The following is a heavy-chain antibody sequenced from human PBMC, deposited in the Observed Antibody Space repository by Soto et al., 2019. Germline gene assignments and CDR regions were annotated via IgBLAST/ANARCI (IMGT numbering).Heavy chain of an antibody. J-gene: IGHJ5*02. V-gene: IGHV4-59*01. Sequence: SETLSLTCTVSGGSINTYYWSWIRQPPGKGLEWIGNIHYSGTTNYNPSLRSRVTLSVDTSKNQFSLKVDSVTAADTAVYYCAREATYCSGGSCYDYETIGFDPWGQGTLVTVSS. D-gene: IGHD2-15*01. CDR2: IHYSGTT. CDR3: AREATYCSGGSCYDYETIGFDP. CDR1: GGSINTYY.